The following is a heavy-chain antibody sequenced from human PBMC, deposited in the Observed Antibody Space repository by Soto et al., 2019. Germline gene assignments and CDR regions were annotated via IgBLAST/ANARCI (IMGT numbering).Heavy chain of an antibody. V-gene: IGHV3-30*18. CDR2: ISYDGSNK. CDR3: AKDLQWVGATWSYYFDY. CDR1: GFTFSSYA. Sequence: GGSLRLSCAASGFTFSSYAMSWVRQAPGKGLEWVAVISYDGSNKYYADSVKGRFTISRDNSKNTLYLQMNSLRAEDTAVYYCAKDLQWVGATWSYYFDYWGQGTLVTVSS. D-gene: IGHD1-26*01. J-gene: IGHJ4*02.